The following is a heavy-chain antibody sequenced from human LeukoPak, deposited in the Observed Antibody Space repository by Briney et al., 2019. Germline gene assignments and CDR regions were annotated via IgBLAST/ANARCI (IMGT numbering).Heavy chain of an antibody. CDR3: ARGLVGQSGNY. D-gene: IGHD1-26*01. CDR1: GFTFSSYE. Sequence: GGSLRLSCAASGFTFSSYEMNWVRQAPGKGLEWVSYISSSGSTIYYADSVKGRFTISRDNAKNSLYLQMNSLRAEDTAVYYCARGLVGQSGNYWGQGTLVTVSS. V-gene: IGHV3-48*03. CDR2: ISSSGSTI. J-gene: IGHJ4*02.